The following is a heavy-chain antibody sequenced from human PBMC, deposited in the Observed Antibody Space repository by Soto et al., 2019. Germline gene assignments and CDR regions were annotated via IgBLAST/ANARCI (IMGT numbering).Heavy chain of an antibody. CDR1: GGSISSYY. CDR2: IYYSGIT. J-gene: IGHJ4*02. Sequence: SETLSLTCTVSGGSISSYYWSWIRQPPGKGLEWIGYIYYSGITNYNPSLKSRVTISVDTSKNQFSLKLSSVTAADTAVYYCVRRIVATETFDYWGQGTLVTVSS. V-gene: IGHV4-59*01. CDR3: VRRIVATETFDY. D-gene: IGHD5-12*01.